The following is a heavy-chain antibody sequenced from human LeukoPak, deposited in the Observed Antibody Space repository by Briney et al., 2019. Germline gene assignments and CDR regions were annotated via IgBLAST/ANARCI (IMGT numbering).Heavy chain of an antibody. D-gene: IGHD4-11*01. Sequence: ASVKVSCKASGYTFTGSYMHWVRQAPGKGLEWMGGFDPEDGETIYAQKFQGRVTMTEDTSTDTAYMELSSLRSEDTAVYYCATVYSNYNRWFDPWGQGTLVTVSS. CDR1: GYTFTGSY. J-gene: IGHJ5*02. CDR3: ATVYSNYNRWFDP. CDR2: FDPEDGET. V-gene: IGHV1-24*01.